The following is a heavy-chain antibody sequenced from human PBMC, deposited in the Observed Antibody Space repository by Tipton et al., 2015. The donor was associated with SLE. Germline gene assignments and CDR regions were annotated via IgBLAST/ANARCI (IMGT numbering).Heavy chain of an antibody. D-gene: IGHD6-13*01. Sequence: TLSLTCTVSCVSISSSRYIWGWIRQHPGKGLERVGYIYYSGSTYYNPSLKSRVTISVDTSKNQFSLKLSSVTAADTAVYYCARVRQQLTHDDFDIWGQGKMVTVCS. CDR3: ARVRQQLTHDDFDI. CDR2: IYYSGST. CDR1: CVSISSSRYI. J-gene: IGHJ3*02. V-gene: IGHV4-31*03.